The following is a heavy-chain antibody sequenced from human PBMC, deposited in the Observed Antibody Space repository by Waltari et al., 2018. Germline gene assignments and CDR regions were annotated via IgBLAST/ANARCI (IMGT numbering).Heavy chain of an antibody. Sequence: EVQLVESGGGLVQPGGSLRLSCAASGFTFSSYWMHWVRQAPGKAVVWVGRIKSDGSSTTYADSGKGRFTISRDNAKNTLSLQMNSLRGEDTAVYYCARGRDDYPLSAFDTWGQGTMVTVSS. V-gene: IGHV3-74*01. D-gene: IGHD4-17*01. CDR3: ARGRDDYPLSAFDT. CDR2: IKSDGSST. CDR1: GFTFSSYW. J-gene: IGHJ3*02.